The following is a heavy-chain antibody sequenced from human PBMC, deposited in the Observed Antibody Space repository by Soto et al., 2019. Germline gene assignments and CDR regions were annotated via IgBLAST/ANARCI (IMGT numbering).Heavy chain of an antibody. CDR2: IYYSGST. D-gene: IGHD3-16*02. Sequence: QVQLQESGPGLVKPSETLSLTCTVSGGSISSYYWSWIRQPPGKGLEWIGYIYYSGSTNYNPSLKSRVTISVDTSKNQFSLKLSSVTAADTAVYYCARDSGYDYVWGSYRPGGFDPWGQGTLVTVSS. CDR3: ARDSGYDYVWGSYRPGGFDP. CDR1: GGSISSYY. V-gene: IGHV4-59*01. J-gene: IGHJ5*02.